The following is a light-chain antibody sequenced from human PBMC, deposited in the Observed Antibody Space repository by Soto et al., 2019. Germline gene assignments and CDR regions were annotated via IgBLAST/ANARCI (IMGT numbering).Light chain of an antibody. J-gene: IGLJ1*01. V-gene: IGLV2-8*01. CDR3: SSYAGINIYV. Sequence: QSALTQPPPASGSPGQSITISCTGTSSDVGAFNYVSWYQQHPGKAPKLMIFEINKRPSGVPDRFSGSKSGNTASLTVSGLQAEDEADYYCSSYAGINIYVFGGGTKVTVL. CDR2: EIN. CDR1: SSDVGAFNY.